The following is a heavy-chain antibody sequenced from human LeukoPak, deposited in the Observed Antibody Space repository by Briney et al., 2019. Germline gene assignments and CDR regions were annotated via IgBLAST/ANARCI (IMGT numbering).Heavy chain of an antibody. V-gene: IGHV4-4*08. Sequence: SETLSLTCTVSGGSINNYYWSWIRQPPGKGLEWIGYISYSGNTNYIPSLKSRVTISLDTSKSQFSLQLSSVTAADTAVYYCARDLADWDAFDIWGQGTMVTVSS. J-gene: IGHJ3*02. CDR2: ISYSGNT. CDR1: GGSINNYY. CDR3: ARDLADWDAFDI. D-gene: IGHD2-21*01.